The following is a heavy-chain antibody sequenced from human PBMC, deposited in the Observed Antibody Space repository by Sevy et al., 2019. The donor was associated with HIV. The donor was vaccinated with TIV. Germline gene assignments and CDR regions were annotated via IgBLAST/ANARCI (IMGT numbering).Heavy chain of an antibody. CDR1: AYTFTGHY. CDR2: INPNSGGT. D-gene: IGHD2-2*01. Sequence: ASVKVSCKASAYTFTGHYIHWVRQAPGQGLECKGWINPNSGGTIYAQKFQGRVTMTRDTSISTAYMELSRLRSDDTAVYYCARGGVVVEPAARGYFDYWGQGTLVTVSS. CDR3: ARGGVVVEPAARGYFDY. V-gene: IGHV1-2*02. J-gene: IGHJ4*02.